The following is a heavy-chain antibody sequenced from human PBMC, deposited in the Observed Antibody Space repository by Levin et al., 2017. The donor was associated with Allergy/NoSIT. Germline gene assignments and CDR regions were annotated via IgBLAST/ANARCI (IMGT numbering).Heavy chain of an antibody. CDR3: AGPYDLWSGDPSYFDQ. CDR1: AFTFSTYV. CDR2: INPSGGST. D-gene: IGHD3-3*01. Sequence: GGSLRLSCAASAFTFSTYVMSWVRQAPGKGLEWVSSINPSGGSTYYADSVKGRFTISRDNSKNTLYLQMNSLRAEDTAVYYCAGPYDLWSGDPSYFDQWGQGTLVTVSS. J-gene: IGHJ4*02. V-gene: IGHV3-23*01.